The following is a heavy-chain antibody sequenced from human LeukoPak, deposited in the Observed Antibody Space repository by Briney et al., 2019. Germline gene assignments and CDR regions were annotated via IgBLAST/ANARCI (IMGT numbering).Heavy chain of an antibody. D-gene: IGHD3-3*01. CDR1: GGSISSGSYY. Sequence: SETLSLTCTVSGGSISSGSYYWSWIRQPAGKGLEWIGRIYTSGSTNYNPSLKSRVTISVDTSKNQFSLKLSSVTAADTAVYYCARTPIPWGQGTLVTVSS. CDR2: IYTSGST. J-gene: IGHJ5*02. V-gene: IGHV4-61*02. CDR3: ARTPIP.